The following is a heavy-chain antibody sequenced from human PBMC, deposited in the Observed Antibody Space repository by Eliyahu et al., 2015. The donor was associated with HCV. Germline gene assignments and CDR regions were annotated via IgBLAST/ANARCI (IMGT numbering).Heavy chain of an antibody. J-gene: IGHJ5*02. D-gene: IGHD6-19*01. CDR3: FYSSGDYNWFDP. CDR1: GGTFSSXT. V-gene: IGHV1-69*02. CDR2: IIPILGIA. Sequence: QVQLVQSGAEVKKPGSSVKVSCKASGGTFSSXTISWVRQAPGQGLEWMGRIIPILGIANYAQKFQGRVTITADKSTSTAYMELNSLRSEDTAVYYCFYSSGDYNWFDPWGQGTLVTVSS.